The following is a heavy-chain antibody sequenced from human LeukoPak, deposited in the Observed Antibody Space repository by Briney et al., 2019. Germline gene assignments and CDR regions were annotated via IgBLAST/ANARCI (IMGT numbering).Heavy chain of an antibody. J-gene: IGHJ6*02. CDR3: TTGIVGATEPYCYYYYGMDV. Sequence: GGSLRLSCAASGFTFSNAWMSWVRQAPGKGLEWVGRIKSKTDGGTTDYAAPVKGRFTISRDDSKNTLYLQMNSLKTEDTAVYYCTTGIVGATEPYCYYYYGMDVWGQGTTVTVSS. CDR2: IKSKTDGGTT. D-gene: IGHD1-26*01. CDR1: GFTFSNAW. V-gene: IGHV3-15*01.